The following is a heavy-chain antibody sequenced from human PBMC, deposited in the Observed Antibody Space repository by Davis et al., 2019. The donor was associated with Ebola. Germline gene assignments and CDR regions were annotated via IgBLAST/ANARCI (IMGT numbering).Heavy chain of an antibody. CDR3: ATDYDFWSGRRQLDF. CDR1: GFTFRAYA. D-gene: IGHD3-3*01. V-gene: IGHV3-48*03. Sequence: PGGSLRLSCSASGFTFRAYAMNWVRQAQGKGLEWFSYINTASTTIPYADSVKGRFTISRDNAKNSLYLQMSSLRVEDTAIYYCATDYDFWSGRRQLDFWGQGTLVTVSS. J-gene: IGHJ4*02. CDR2: INTASTTI.